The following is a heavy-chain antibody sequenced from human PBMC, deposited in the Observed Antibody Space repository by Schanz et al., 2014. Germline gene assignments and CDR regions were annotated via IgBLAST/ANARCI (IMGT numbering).Heavy chain of an antibody. CDR2: ISHDGYST. V-gene: IGHV3-64D*06. CDR3: ARPALWCGDNCFDP. D-gene: IGHD3-10*01. J-gene: IGHJ5*02. CDR1: GFTFSIYA. Sequence: EVQLVESGGGLVQPGGSLRLSCSASGFTFSIYAMHWVRQAPGKGLEYVSAISHDGYSTYYADSVKGRFTISRDNSKNALYLQMSSLTTEDTAVYFCARPALWCGDNCFDPWGQGTLVTVSS.